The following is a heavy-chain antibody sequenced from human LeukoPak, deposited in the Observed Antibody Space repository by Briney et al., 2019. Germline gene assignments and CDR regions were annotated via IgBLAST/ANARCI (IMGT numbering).Heavy chain of an antibody. V-gene: IGHV4-39*01. J-gene: IGHJ4*02. CDR3: ARHSSPYYYDSSGYYYFDY. D-gene: IGHD3-22*01. CDR2: IYYGGST. CDR1: GGSISSSSYY. Sequence: SETLSLTCTVSGGSISSSSYYWGWIRQPPGKGLEWIGSIYYGGSTYYNPSLKSRVTISVDTSKNQFSLKLSSVTAADTAVYYCARHSSPYYYDSSGYYYFDYWGQGTLVTVSS.